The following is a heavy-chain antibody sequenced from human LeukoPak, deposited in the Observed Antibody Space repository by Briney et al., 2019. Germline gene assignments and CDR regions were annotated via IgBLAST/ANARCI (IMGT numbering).Heavy chain of an antibody. CDR1: GFTFSSYA. V-gene: IGHV3-7*03. J-gene: IGHJ4*02. Sequence: GGSLRLSCAASGFTFSSYAMPWVRQAPGKGLEWVANIKQDGSEKYYVDSVKGRFTISRDNSKNTLYLQMNSLRAEDTAVYYCAKEQQQLVLSYWGQGTLVTVSS. CDR2: IKQDGSEK. CDR3: AKEQQQLVLSY. D-gene: IGHD6-13*01.